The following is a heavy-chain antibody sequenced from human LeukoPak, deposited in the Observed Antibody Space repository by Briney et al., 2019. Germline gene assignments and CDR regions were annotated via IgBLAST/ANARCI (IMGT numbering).Heavy chain of an antibody. V-gene: IGHV1-69*05. CDR3: ARDLSLGIAVAEGYFDY. CDR1: GGTFSSYA. CDR2: IIPIFGTA. Sequence: SVRVSCKASGGTFSSYAISWVRQAPGQGLEWMGRIIPIFGTANYAQKFQGRVTITTDESTSTAYMELSSLRSEDTAVYYCARDLSLGIAVAEGYFDYWGQGTLVTVSS. D-gene: IGHD6-19*01. J-gene: IGHJ4*02.